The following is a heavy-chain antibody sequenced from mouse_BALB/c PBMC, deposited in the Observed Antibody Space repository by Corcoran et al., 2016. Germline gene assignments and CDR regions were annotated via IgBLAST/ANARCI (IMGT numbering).Heavy chain of an antibody. J-gene: IGHJ3*01. V-gene: IGHV8-12*01. Sequence: QVTLKESGPGILQPSQTLSLTCSFSGFSLSTSGMGVRWIRQPSGKGLEWLAHIYWDDDKRYHPSLKSRLTISKDTSSNQVFLKITSVDTADTATYDCARGGDYRYGFAYWGQGTLVTVSA. D-gene: IGHD2-14*01. CDR2: IYWDDDK. CDR1: GFSLSTSGMG. CDR3: ARGGDYRYGFAY.